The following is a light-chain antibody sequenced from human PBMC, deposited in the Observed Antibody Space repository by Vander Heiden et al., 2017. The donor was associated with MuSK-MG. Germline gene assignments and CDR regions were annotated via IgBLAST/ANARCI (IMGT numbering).Light chain of an antibody. CDR1: QTIMNNY. CDR3: QQHGTSSSIT. V-gene: IGKV3-20*01. Sequence: EMVLTQSPGTLSFSPGESATLSCKASQTIMNNYLAWYQQKPGQAPRLLIYGASTRATGTPDRFSGSGSGTDFTLTISRLEPEDFAVYYCQQHGTSSSITFGQGTRLEIK. CDR2: GAS. J-gene: IGKJ5*01.